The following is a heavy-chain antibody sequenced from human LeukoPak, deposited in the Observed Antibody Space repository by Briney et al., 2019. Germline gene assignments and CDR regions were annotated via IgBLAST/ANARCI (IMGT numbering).Heavy chain of an antibody. CDR2: INPKSGGA. CDR1: GYTFTGYY. Sequence: ASVKVSCKTSGYTFTGYYIRWVRQAPGQRPEWMGRINPKSGGAEFARKFQGRVTMTRDTSITTAYMELSGLRLDDTAVFYCARYLTSLDSWGQGTLVTVSS. V-gene: IGHV1-2*06. CDR3: ARYLTSLDS. J-gene: IGHJ4*02. D-gene: IGHD1-20*01.